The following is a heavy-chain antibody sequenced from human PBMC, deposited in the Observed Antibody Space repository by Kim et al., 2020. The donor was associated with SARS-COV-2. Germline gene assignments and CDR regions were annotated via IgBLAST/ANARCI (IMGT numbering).Heavy chain of an antibody. Sequence: ASVKVSCKASGYTFTSYYMHWVRQAPGQGLEWMGIINPSGGSTSYAQKFQGRVTMTRDTSTGTAYMELSSLRSEDTAVYYCAGTPPDYGGNGERYYYGMDVWGQGTTVTVSS. CDR1: GYTFTSYY. CDR3: AGTPPDYGGNGERYYYGMDV. V-gene: IGHV1-46*01. J-gene: IGHJ6*02. D-gene: IGHD4-17*01. CDR2: INPSGGST.